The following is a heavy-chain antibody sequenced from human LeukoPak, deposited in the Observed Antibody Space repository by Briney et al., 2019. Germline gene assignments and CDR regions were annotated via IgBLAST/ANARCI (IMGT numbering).Heavy chain of an antibody. J-gene: IGHJ4*02. V-gene: IGHV3-74*01. CDR3: ARHLNYYLDY. Sequence: GGSLRLSCAASGFSFSTDWMHWVRQAPGKGLVWVSRISTDGSITSYADSVKGRFTISRDNAKDTLYLQMNSLRAEDTAVYYCARHLNYYLDYWGQGTLVTVSS. D-gene: IGHD3-10*01. CDR2: ISTDGSIT. CDR1: GFSFSTDW.